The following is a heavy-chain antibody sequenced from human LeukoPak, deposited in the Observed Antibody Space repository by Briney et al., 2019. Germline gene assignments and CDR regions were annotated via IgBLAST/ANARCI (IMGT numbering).Heavy chain of an antibody. D-gene: IGHD1-20*01. CDR1: GYTFTGYY. CDR2: INPNSGGT. V-gene: IGHV1-2*02. CDR3: ARGFNWNYDYYYMDV. Sequence: GASVKVSCKASGYTFTGYYMHWVRQAPGQGLELMGWINPNSGGTNYAQKFQGRVTMTRDTSISTAYMELSRLRSDDTAVYYCARGFNWNYDYYYMDVWGKGTTVTVSS. J-gene: IGHJ6*03.